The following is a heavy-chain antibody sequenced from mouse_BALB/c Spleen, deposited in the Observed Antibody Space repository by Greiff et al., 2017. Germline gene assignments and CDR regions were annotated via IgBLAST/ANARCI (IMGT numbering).Heavy chain of an antibody. CDR1: GFTFSSFG. D-gene: IGHD2-4*01. J-gene: IGHJ4*01. CDR3: ARSEYDYDRYAMDY. Sequence: VQLKESGGGLVQPGGSRKLSCAASGFTFSSFGMHWVRQAPEKGLEWVAYISSGSSTIYYADTVKGRFTISRDNPKNTLFLQMTSLRSEDTAMYYCARSEYDYDRYAMDYWGQGTSVTVSS. CDR2: ISSGSSTI. V-gene: IGHV5-17*02.